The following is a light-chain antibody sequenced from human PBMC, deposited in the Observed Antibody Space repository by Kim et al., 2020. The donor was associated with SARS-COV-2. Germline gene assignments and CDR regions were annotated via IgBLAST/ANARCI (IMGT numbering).Light chain of an antibody. CDR3: QQYGTSVVT. J-gene: IGKJ4*01. CDR2: GAT. V-gene: IGKV3-20*01. Sequence: SPGERASLSCRASQTITNRYLAWYQQKPGQSPRLVIYGATNRATGFPDRFSGSGSGTDFTLTISRLEPEDFATYYCQQYGTSVVTFGGGTKVEIK. CDR1: QTITNRY.